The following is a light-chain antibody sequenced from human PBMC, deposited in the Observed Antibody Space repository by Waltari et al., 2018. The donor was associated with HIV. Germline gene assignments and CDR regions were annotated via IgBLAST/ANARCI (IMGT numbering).Light chain of an antibody. CDR1: ALATQY. CDR2: KDS. V-gene: IGLV3-25*03. Sequence: SYALTQPPSVSVSPGQTARITCSGDALATQYAHRYQQKSGQAPVSVIYKDSERPAGIPERFAGSSSGTTVTLTISGVQAEDEADYYCQSADSSGSNFVFGTGTKVTVL. J-gene: IGLJ1*01. CDR3: QSADSSGSNFV.